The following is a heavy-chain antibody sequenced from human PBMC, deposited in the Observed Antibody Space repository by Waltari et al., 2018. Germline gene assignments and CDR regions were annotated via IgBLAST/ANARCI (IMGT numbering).Heavy chain of an antibody. D-gene: IGHD6-13*01. CDR1: GFTVSSNY. Sequence: EVQLVETGGGLIQPGGSLRLSCAASGFTVSSNYMSWVRQAPGKGLEWVSVIYSGGSTYYADSVKGRFTISRDNSKNTLYLQMNSLRAEDTAVYYCARGLPRIAAAGYDYWGQGTLVTVSS. CDR2: IYSGGST. CDR3: ARGLPRIAAAGYDY. J-gene: IGHJ4*02. V-gene: IGHV3-53*02.